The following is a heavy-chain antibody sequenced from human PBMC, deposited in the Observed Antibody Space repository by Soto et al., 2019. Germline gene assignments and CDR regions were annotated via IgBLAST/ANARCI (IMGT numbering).Heavy chain of an antibody. CDR1: GYTFTSYG. V-gene: IGHV1-18*01. J-gene: IGHJ5*02. D-gene: IGHD6-19*01. CDR3: ARQRTQMVAVARANCFDP. Sequence: ASVKVSCKASGYTFTSYGISWVRQAPGQGLEWMGWISAYNGNTNYAQKLQGRVTMTTDTSTSTAYMELRSLRSDDTAVYYCARQRTQMVAVARANCFDPWGQGTLVTLSS. CDR2: ISAYNGNT.